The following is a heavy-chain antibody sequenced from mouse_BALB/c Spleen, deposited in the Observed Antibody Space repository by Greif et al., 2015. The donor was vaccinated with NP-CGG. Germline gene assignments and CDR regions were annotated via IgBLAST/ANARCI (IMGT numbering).Heavy chain of an antibody. Sequence: LVESGAELMKPGASVKISCKATGYTFSSYWIEWVKQRPGHGLEWIGEILPGSGSTNYNEKFKGKATFTADTSSNTAYMQLSSLTSEDSAVYYCARGGRYVVGYYYAMDYWGQETSVTVSS. CDR3: ARGGRYVVGYYYAMDY. CDR1: GYTFSSYW. D-gene: IGHD2-14*01. J-gene: IGHJ4*01. V-gene: IGHV1-9*01. CDR2: ILPGSGST.